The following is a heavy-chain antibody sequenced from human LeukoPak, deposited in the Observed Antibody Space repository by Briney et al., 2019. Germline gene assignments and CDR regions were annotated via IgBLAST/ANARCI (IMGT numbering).Heavy chain of an antibody. CDR1: GGSISTYY. CDR2: IYYSGNT. V-gene: IGHV4-39*01. Sequence: SETLSLTCTVSGGSISTYYWGWIRQPPGKGLEWIGSIYYSGNTYYNPSLKSRVTISVDMSKNQFSLKLSSVTAADTAVYYCARHLTSGWGPYYFDYWGQGTLVTVSS. J-gene: IGHJ4*02. CDR3: ARHLTSGWGPYYFDY. D-gene: IGHD6-19*01.